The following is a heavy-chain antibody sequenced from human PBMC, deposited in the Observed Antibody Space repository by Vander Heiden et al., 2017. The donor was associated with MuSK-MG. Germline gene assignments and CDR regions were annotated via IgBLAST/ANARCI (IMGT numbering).Heavy chain of an antibody. CDR2: IYYSGST. CDR3: ARNAVIISSGWYYFDY. V-gene: IGHV4-39*01. J-gene: IGHJ4*02. D-gene: IGHD6-19*01. CDR1: GGSISSSSYY. Sequence: QLQLQESGPGLVKPSETLSLTCTVSGGSISSSSYYWGWIRQPPGKGLGWFGSIYYSGSTYYNPSLKSRVTISVDTSKNQFSLKLSSVTAADTAVYYCARNAVIISSGWYYFDYWGQGTLVTVSS.